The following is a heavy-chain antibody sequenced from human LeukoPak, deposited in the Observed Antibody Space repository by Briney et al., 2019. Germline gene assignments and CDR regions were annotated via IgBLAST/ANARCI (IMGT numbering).Heavy chain of an antibody. CDR2: IYYTGST. CDR1: VDSISNYY. V-gene: IGHV4-59*01. Sequence: SETLSLTCTVSVDSISNYYWSWIRQPPGKGPEWIGYIYYTGSTNYNPSFKSRVTISVDTSKNQFSLKLSSVTAADTAVYYCAARRAYYFDYWGQGTLVTVSS. CDR3: AARRAYYFDY. J-gene: IGHJ4*02.